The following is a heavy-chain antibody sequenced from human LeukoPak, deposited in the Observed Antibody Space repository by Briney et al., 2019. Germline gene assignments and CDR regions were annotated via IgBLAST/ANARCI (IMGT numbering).Heavy chain of an antibody. CDR3: ARVPSYYDSSGYYYYGMDV. J-gene: IGHJ6*02. CDR1: GGSISSGGYY. D-gene: IGHD3-22*01. V-gene: IGHV4-30-2*01. CDR2: IYHSGST. Sequence: SETLSLTCTVSGGSISSGGYYWSWIRQPPGKGLEWIGYIYHSGSTYYNPSLKSRVTISVDRSKNQFSLKLSSVTAADTAVYYCARVPSYYDSSGYYYYGMDVWGQGTTVTVSS.